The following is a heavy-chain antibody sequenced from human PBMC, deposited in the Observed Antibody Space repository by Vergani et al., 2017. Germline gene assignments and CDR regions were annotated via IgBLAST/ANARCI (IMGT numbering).Heavy chain of an antibody. V-gene: IGHV1-69*12. CDR2: IIPIFGTA. CDR1: GGTFSSYA. Sequence: QVQLVQSGAEVKKPGSSVKVSCKASGGTFSSYAISWVRQAPGQGLEWMGGIIPIFGTANYAQKFQGRVTITADESTSTAYMELSSLRSEDTAVYYCARGSVGYCRGGSCYSIHGAGSFDYWGQGTLVTVSS. CDR3: ARGSVGYCRGGSCYSIHGAGSFDY. D-gene: IGHD2-15*01. J-gene: IGHJ4*02.